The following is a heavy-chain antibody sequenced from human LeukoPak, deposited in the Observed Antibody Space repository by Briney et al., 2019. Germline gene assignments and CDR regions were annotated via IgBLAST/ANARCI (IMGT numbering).Heavy chain of an antibody. J-gene: IGHJ5*02. CDR2: IKQDGSEK. CDR1: GFTFSSYW. CDR3: ARDRGSYWVGWFDP. Sequence: AGGSLRLSCAASGFTFSSYWMSWVRQAPGKGLEWVANIKQDGSEKYYVDSVKGRFTISRDNAKNSLYLQMNSLRAEDTAVYYCARDRGSYWVGWFDPWGQGTLVTVSS. V-gene: IGHV3-7*01. D-gene: IGHD1-26*01.